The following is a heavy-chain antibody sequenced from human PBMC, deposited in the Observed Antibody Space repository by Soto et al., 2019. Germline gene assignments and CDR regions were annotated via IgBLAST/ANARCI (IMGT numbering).Heavy chain of an antibody. J-gene: IGHJ4*02. CDR2: IRSKAYSRTT. Sequence: PGGSLRLSCTASGFTFSGYGMNWVRQAPGKGLEWVGLIRSKAYSRTTEYAASVRGRFTISRDDSRSIAYLQMDSLKAEDTAVYFCTRGNLLTGALLPALLDHWGKGTLVTVSS. V-gene: IGHV3-49*04. CDR1: GFTFSGYG. D-gene: IGHD3-10*01. CDR3: TRGNLLTGALLPALLDH.